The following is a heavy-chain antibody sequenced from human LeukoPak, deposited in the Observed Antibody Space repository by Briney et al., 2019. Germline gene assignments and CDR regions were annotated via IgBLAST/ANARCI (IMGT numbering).Heavy chain of an antibody. CDR2: MNPNSGNT. D-gene: IGHD5-18*01. J-gene: IGHJ6*03. CDR1: GYTFTSYD. V-gene: IGHV1-8*03. Sequence: ASVKVSCKASGYTFTSYDINWVRQATGQGLEWMGWMNPNSGNTGYAQKFQGRVTITRNTSISTAYMELSSLRSEDTAVYYCARSWLRDNYYYYYMDVWGKGTTVTISS. CDR3: ARSWLRDNYYYYYMDV.